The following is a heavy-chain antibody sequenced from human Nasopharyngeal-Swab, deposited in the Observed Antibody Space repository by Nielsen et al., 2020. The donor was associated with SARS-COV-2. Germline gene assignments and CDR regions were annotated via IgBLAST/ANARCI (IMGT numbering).Heavy chain of an antibody. Sequence: GESLKISCAASGFTFSNAWMSWVRQAPGKGLEWVGRIKSKIDGGTTDYAAPVKGRFTISRDDSKNTLYLQMNSLKTEDTAVYYCTTDGRVVVIAPRGSVYDYWGQGTLVTVSS. CDR1: GFTFSNAW. J-gene: IGHJ4*02. V-gene: IGHV3-15*01. CDR2: IKSKIDGGTT. D-gene: IGHD3-22*01. CDR3: TTDGRVVVIAPRGSVYDY.